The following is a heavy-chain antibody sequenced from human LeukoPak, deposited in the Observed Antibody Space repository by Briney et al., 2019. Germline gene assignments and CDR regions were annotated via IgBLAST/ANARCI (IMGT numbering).Heavy chain of an antibody. CDR2: NYSGGST. J-gene: IGHJ1*01. V-gene: IGHV3-66*02. Sequence: PGGSLRLSCAASGFTVSSNYMSWVRQAPGKGLEWVSVNYSGGSTYYADSVKGRFTISRDNSKNTLYLQMNSLRAEDTAVYYCAREYYDFWSGSFQHWGQGTLVTVSS. CDR1: GFTVSSNY. CDR3: AREYYDFWSGSFQH. D-gene: IGHD3-3*01.